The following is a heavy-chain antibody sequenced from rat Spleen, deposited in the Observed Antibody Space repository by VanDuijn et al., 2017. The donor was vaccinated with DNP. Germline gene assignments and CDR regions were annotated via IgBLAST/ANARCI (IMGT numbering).Heavy chain of an antibody. CDR3: TRGGTYYFDY. V-gene: IGHV5-31*01. CDR2: ITSSGGST. J-gene: IGHJ2*01. CDR1: GFTFNKYW. Sequence: EVQLVESGGDLVQPGRSLKLSCVASGFTFNKYWMTWIRQVPGKGLEWVASITSSGGSTYYPDSVKGRFTISRDNAKSTLYLQMDSLRSEDTATYYCTRGGTYYFDYWGQGVLVTVSS. D-gene: IGHD4-3*01.